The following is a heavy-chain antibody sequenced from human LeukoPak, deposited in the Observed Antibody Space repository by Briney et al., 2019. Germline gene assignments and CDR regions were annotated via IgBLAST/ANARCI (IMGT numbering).Heavy chain of an antibody. CDR2: IYYSGST. Sequence: PSETLSLTCTVSGGSISSGGYYWSWIRQHPGKGLEWIGYIYYSGSTNYNPSLKSRVTISVDTSENQFSLKLSSVTAADTAVYYCAREGVYDAFDIWGQGTMVTVSS. CDR1: GGSISSGGYY. CDR3: AREGVYDAFDI. J-gene: IGHJ3*02. V-gene: IGHV4-61*08. D-gene: IGHD6-13*01.